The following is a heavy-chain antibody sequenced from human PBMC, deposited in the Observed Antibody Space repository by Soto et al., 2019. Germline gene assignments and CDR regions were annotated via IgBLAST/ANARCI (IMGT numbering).Heavy chain of an antibody. D-gene: IGHD4-17*01. Sequence: EVQLLESGGGLVQPGGSLRLSCAASGFTFSNYAMSWVRQAPGKGLEWVSAVHGGGVTTFYADSVKGRFTISRDNSKNTLSLEMISLRAEDTAVYYCTRLRTITTGASDYWGQGTLVIVSS. V-gene: IGHV3-23*01. J-gene: IGHJ4*02. CDR1: GFTFSNYA. CDR2: VHGGGVTT. CDR3: TRLRTITTGASDY.